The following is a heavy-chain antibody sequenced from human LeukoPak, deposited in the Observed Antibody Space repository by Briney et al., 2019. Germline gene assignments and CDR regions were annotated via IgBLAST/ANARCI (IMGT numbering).Heavy chain of an antibody. J-gene: IGHJ4*02. CDR3: ARGSTYYYDSSGYYYRIFDY. CDR1: GGSISSGGYY. CDR2: IYYSGST. D-gene: IGHD3-22*01. V-gene: IGHV4-31*03. Sequence: SQTLSLTCTVSGGSISSGGYYWSWIRQHPGKGLEWIGYIYYSGSTYYNPSLKSRVTISVDTSKNQFSLKLSSVTAADTAVYYCARGSTYYYDSSGYYYRIFDYWGQGTLVTVSS.